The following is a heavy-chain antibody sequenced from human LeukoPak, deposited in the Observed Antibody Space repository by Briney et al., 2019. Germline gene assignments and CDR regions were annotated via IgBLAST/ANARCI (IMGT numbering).Heavy chain of an antibody. CDR3: ARGSITMIVYFDY. J-gene: IGHJ4*02. D-gene: IGHD3-22*01. CDR1: GYTFISYG. V-gene: IGHV1-18*01. Sequence: ASVTVSCKASGYTFISYGVSWVRQAPGQGLGWMGWISAYNGNTNYAQKFQGRVTMTRDTSTSTVYMELSSLRSEDTAVYYCARGSITMIVYFDYWGQGTLVTVSS. CDR2: ISAYNGNT.